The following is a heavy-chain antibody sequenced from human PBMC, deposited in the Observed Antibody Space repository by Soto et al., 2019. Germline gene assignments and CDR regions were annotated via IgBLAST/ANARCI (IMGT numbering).Heavy chain of an antibody. CDR1: EFSVGNAW. CDR2: IKSETDGGTT. V-gene: IGHV3-15*01. J-gene: IGHJ5*02. CDR3: TTAPRGYFGPSVP. D-gene: IGHD1-1*01. Sequence: EVQLVESGGGLVKPGGYLRLSCAASEFSVGNAWMRWVRQAPGKGLEWVGRIKSETDGGTTDYAAPVKGRFTISSADSKHTLYLQMNSLKTEDTAVYYCTTAPRGYFGPSVPWGLGTLVTVSS.